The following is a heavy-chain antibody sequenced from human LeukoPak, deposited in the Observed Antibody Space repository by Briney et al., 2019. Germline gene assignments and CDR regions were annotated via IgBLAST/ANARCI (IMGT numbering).Heavy chain of an antibody. V-gene: IGHV1-69*04. CDR3: ARGGIAAAGTDWFDP. D-gene: IGHD6-13*01. CDR1: GGTFSSYA. Sequence: GASVKVSCKASGGTFSSYAISWVRQAPGQGLEWMGRIIPILGIANYARKFQGRVTITADKSTSTAYMELSSLRSEDTAVYYCARGGIAAAGTDWFDPWGQGTLVTVSS. CDR2: IIPILGIA. J-gene: IGHJ5*02.